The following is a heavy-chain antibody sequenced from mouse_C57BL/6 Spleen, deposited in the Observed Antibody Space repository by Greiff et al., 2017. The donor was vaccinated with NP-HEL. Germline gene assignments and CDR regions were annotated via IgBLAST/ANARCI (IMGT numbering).Heavy chain of an antibody. Sequence: EVKVVESGGGLVQPKGSLKLSCAASGFSFNTYAMNWVRQAPGKGLEWVARIRSKSNNYATYYADSVKDRFTISRDDSESMLYLQMNNLKTEDTAMYYCVRNYGSRDAMDYWGQGTSVTVSS. CDR1: GFSFNTYA. D-gene: IGHD1-1*01. J-gene: IGHJ4*01. CDR2: IRSKSNNYAT. CDR3: VRNYGSRDAMDY. V-gene: IGHV10-1*01.